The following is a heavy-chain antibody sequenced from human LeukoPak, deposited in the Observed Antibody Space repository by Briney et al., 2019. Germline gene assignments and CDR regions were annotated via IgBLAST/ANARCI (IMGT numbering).Heavy chain of an antibody. CDR1: GGSFRGYA. J-gene: IGHJ4*02. Sequence: SVKVSCKASGGSFRGYAISWVRQAPGQGLEWMGEIIPFFGTVNYAQKFQDRVTITADESTSTAYMGVSSLKSEDTAVFYCARPSSYDYGDYAFDYWGQGTLVTVPS. D-gene: IGHD4-17*01. CDR2: IIPFFGTV. CDR3: ARPSSYDYGDYAFDY. V-gene: IGHV1-69*13.